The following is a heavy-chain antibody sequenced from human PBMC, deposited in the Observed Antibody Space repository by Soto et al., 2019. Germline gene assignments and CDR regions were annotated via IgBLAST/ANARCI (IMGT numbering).Heavy chain of an antibody. J-gene: IGHJ5*02. CDR3: ARGGRRQFYGDEENWFDP. CDR1: GYTFTSYD. CDR2: MNPNSGNT. Sequence: GASVKVSCKASGYTFTSYDINWVRQATGQGLEWMGWMNPNSGNTGYAQKFQGRVTMTRNTSISTAYMELSSLRSEDTAVYYCARGGRRQFYGDEENWFDPWGQGTLVTVSS. D-gene: IGHD4-17*01. V-gene: IGHV1-8*01.